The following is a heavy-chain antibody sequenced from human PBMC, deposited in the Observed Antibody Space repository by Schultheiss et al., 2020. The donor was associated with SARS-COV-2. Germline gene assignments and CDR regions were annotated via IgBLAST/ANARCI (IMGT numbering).Heavy chain of an antibody. CDR1: GFTFSSYG. V-gene: IGHV3-30*03. J-gene: IGHJ5*02. Sequence: GGSLRLSCAASGFTFSSYGMHWVRQAPGKGLEWVAVISYDGSNKYYADSVKGRFTISRDNSKNTLYLQMNSLRAEDTAVYYCARDYTARINWFDPWGQGTLVTVSS. CDR3: ARDYTARINWFDP. CDR2: ISYDGSNK. D-gene: IGHD5-18*01.